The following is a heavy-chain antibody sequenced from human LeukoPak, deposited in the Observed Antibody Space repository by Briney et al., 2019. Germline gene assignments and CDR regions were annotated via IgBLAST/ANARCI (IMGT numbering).Heavy chain of an antibody. CDR3: AKDGYGGSY. V-gene: IGHV3-30-3*01. Sequence: GGSLRLSCAASGFTFRGYAMHWVRQAPGKGLEWVAVISYDGGKKQYTDAVKGRFTISRDNSKSTLSLQMNSLRVEDTAVYYCAKDGYGGSYWGQGTLVTVSS. CDR1: GFTFRGYA. J-gene: IGHJ4*02. CDR2: ISYDGGKK. D-gene: IGHD4-23*01.